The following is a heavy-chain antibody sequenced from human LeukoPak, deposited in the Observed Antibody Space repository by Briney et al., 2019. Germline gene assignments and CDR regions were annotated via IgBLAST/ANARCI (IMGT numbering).Heavy chain of an antibody. Sequence: GGSLRLSCAVSGFIFSQYWMSWVRQAPGKGLEWVANIKEDGSVKYYVDTVKGRFTISRDNAKNSVHLQMNSLRAEDTAVYYCASLQWLVHYWGQGTLVTVSS. CDR1: GFIFSQYW. CDR2: IKEDGSVK. CDR3: ASLQWLVHY. D-gene: IGHD6-19*01. J-gene: IGHJ4*02. V-gene: IGHV3-7*01.